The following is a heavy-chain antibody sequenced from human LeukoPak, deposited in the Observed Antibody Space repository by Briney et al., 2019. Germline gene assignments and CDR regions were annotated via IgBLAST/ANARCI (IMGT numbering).Heavy chain of an antibody. CDR3: ASGGRTGAASES. CDR2: ISDSGTTT. CDR1: GFTFSSYA. Sequence: GGSLRLSCAASGFTFSSYAMSWVRQAPGKGLEWVSAISDSGTTTYYVDSVKGRFTISRDNSKNTVYLQMNSLRAEDTAVYYCASGGRTGAASESWGQGTLVTVSS. J-gene: IGHJ5*02. V-gene: IGHV3-23*01. D-gene: IGHD1-14*01.